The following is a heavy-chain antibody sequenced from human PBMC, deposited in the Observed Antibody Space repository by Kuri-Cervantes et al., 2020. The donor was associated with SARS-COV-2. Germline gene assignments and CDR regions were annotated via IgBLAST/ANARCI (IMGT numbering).Heavy chain of an antibody. D-gene: IGHD6-19*01. CDR3: AKRSAVAPESMDV. Sequence: GESLKTSCAASGFTFSSYGMHWVRQAPGKGLEWVAFIRYDGSNKYYADSVKGRFTISRDDSKNTLYLQMNSLRAEDTAVYYCAKRSAVAPESMDVWGQGTTVTVSS. CDR1: GFTFSSYG. V-gene: IGHV3-30*02. J-gene: IGHJ6*02. CDR2: IRYDGSNK.